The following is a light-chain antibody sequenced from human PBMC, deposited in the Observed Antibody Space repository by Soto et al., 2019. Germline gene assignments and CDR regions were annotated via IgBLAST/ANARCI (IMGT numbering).Light chain of an antibody. CDR1: QSVSSY. CDR2: DAS. J-gene: IGKJ1*01. Sequence: EIVLTQSPATLSLSPGERATLSCRASQSVSSYLAWYQQKPGQAPRLLIYDASNRATGIPARFSGSGSGTDFTLTISSLEPEDFAVYYCQQYNNWPKWTFGQGTKMDIK. V-gene: IGKV3-11*01. CDR3: QQYNNWPKWT.